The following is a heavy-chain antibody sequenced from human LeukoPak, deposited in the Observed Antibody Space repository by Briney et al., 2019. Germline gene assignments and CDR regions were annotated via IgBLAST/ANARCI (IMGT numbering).Heavy chain of an antibody. Sequence: ASVKVSCKASGYTFTSYDINWVRQATGQGLEWMGWMNPNSGNTGYAQKFQGRVTMTRNTSISTAYMELSSLRSEDTAVYYCARVPTRDGYNFWEPRNNWFDPWGQEPWSPSPQ. CDR1: GYTFTSYD. CDR3: ARVPTRDGYNFWEPRNNWFDP. CDR2: MNPNSGNT. J-gene: IGHJ5*02. D-gene: IGHD5-24*01. V-gene: IGHV1-8*01.